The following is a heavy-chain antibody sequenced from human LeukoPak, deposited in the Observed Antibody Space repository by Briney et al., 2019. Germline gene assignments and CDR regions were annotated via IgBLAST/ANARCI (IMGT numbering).Heavy chain of an antibody. CDR1: GYTFTSYG. CDR2: ISAYNGNT. J-gene: IGHJ5*02. CDR3: ARAASRVVPAAMGGNWFDP. Sequence: ASVKVSCKASGYTFTSYGISWVRQAPGQGLEWMGWISAYNGNTNYAQKLQGRVTMTTDTSTSTAYMELRSLRSDDTAVYYCARAASRVVPAAMGGNWFDPWGQGTLFTVSS. D-gene: IGHD2-2*01. V-gene: IGHV1-18*01.